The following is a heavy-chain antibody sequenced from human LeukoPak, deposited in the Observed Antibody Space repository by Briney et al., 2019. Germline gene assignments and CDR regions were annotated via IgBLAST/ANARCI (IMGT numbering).Heavy chain of an antibody. CDR2: ISSSGSTI. J-gene: IGHJ4*02. D-gene: IGHD2-2*01. Sequence: GGSLRLSCAASGFTFSSYEMNWVRLAPGKGLEWVSYISSSGSTIYYADSVKGRFTISRDNAKNSLYLQMNSLRAEDTAVYYCARVVKTCSSTSCYAPHGYYFDYWGQGTLVTVSS. CDR1: GFTFSSYE. V-gene: IGHV3-48*03. CDR3: ARVVKTCSSTSCYAPHGYYFDY.